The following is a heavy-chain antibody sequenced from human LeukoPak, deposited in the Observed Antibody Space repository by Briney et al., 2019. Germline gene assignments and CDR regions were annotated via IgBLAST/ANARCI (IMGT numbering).Heavy chain of an antibody. CDR3: AREGPGYCSSTSCLQRGGMDV. CDR2: IYYSGST. CDR1: GGSISSGGYY. V-gene: IGHV4-31*03. J-gene: IGHJ6*02. D-gene: IGHD2-2*01. Sequence: SETLSLTCTVSGGSISSGGYYWSWIRQHPGKGLEWIGYIYYSGSTYYHLSLKSRVSRSVDTSKNQFSLKLSSVTAADTAVYYCAREGPGYCSSTSCLQRGGMDVWGQGTTVTVSS.